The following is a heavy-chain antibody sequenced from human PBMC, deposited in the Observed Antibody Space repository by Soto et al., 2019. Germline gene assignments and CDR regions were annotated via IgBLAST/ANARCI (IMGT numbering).Heavy chain of an antibody. CDR1: GFSLSSTRMA. V-gene: IGHV2-5*02. CDR2: VYWVDDK. D-gene: IGHD6-19*01. Sequence: QITLKESGPTLVKPTQTLTLTCTFSGFSLSSTRMAVGWFRQPPGKALEWLALVYWVDDKRDSPFLKSRLTIANNTSKNQVVLTLSNLDPVDTARYYCAHSVVAGFGYYFDYWGQGTLVTVSS. J-gene: IGHJ4*01. CDR3: AHSVVAGFGYYFDY.